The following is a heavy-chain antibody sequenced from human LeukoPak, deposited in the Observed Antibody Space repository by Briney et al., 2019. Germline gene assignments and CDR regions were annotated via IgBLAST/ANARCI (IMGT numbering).Heavy chain of an antibody. Sequence: GGSLRLSCAASGFTFSSYAMHWVRQAPGKGLEWVAVISYDGSNKYYADSVKGRFTISRDNSKNTLYLQMNSLRAEDTAVYYCAREAGIAVAGSSEYFQHWGQGTLVTVSS. CDR1: GFTFSSYA. CDR2: ISYDGSNK. CDR3: AREAGIAVAGSSEYFQH. D-gene: IGHD6-19*01. J-gene: IGHJ1*01. V-gene: IGHV3-30-3*01.